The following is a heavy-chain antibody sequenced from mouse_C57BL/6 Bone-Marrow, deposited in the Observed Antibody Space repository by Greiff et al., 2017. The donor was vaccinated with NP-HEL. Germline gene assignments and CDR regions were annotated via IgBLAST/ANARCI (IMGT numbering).Heavy chain of an antibody. CDR1: GFSLTSYG. J-gene: IGHJ4*01. CDR3: AKTGYGSSYAMDY. D-gene: IGHD1-1*01. CDR2: IWSGGST. V-gene: IGHV2-4*01. Sequence: VKLMESGPGLVQPSQSLSITCTVSGFSLTSYGVHWVRQPPGKGLEWLGVIWSGGSTDYNAAFISRLSISKDNSKSQVFFKMNSLQADDTAIYYCAKTGYGSSYAMDYWGQGTSVTVSS.